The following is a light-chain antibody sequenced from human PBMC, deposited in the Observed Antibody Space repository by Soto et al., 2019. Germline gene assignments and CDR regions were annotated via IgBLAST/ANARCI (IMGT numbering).Light chain of an antibody. CDR1: SSDVGGYNY. CDR3: SSYSSSSTPYV. CDR2: DVS. Sequence: QSALTQPASVSGSPGQSITISCTGTSSDVGGYNYVSWYQQHPGKAPKLMIYDVSNRPSGVSNRFSGSKSGSTASLTISGPQADDEADYHCSSYSSSSTPYVFGTGTKVTVL. J-gene: IGLJ1*01. V-gene: IGLV2-14*01.